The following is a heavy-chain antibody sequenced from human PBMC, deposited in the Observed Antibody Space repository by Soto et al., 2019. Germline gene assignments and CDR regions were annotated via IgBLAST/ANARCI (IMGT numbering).Heavy chain of an antibody. CDR1: GFTFSSYG. CDR2: ISYDGSNK. J-gene: IGHJ6*02. Sequence: QVQLVESGGGVVQPGRSLRLSCAASGFTFSSYGMHWVRQAPGKGLEWVAVISYDGSNKYYADSVKGRFTISSDNSKNTLYLHRNSLRAEDTAVYSCAKDGIAAPQPYGMDVWGQGTTVTVSS. V-gene: IGHV3-30*18. CDR3: AKDGIAAPQPYGMDV. D-gene: IGHD6-13*01.